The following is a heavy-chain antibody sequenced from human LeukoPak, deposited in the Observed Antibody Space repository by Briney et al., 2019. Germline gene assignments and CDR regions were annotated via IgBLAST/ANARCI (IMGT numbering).Heavy chain of an antibody. V-gene: IGHV1-2*02. Sequence: GASVKVSCKASGYTFIGYYMHWVRQAPGQGLEWMGWINPNSGGTNYAHKFRGRLTLTRDTSSSTAYMELSRLRSDDTAVYYCARVTLDCSSTSCTDYWGQGTLVTVSA. CDR3: ARVTLDCSSTSCTDY. J-gene: IGHJ4*02. CDR2: INPNSGGT. CDR1: GYTFIGYY. D-gene: IGHD2-2*01.